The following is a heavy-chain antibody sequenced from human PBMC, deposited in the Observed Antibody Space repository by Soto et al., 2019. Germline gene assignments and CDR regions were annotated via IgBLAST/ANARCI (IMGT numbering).Heavy chain of an antibody. CDR2: INPSGGST. V-gene: IGHV1-46*01. CDR1: GYTFTSYY. J-gene: IGHJ4*02. Sequence: ASVKVSFKASGYTFTSYYMHWVRQAPGQGLEWMGIINPSGGSTSYAQKFQGRVTMTRDTSTSTVYMELSSLRSEDTAVYYCARDSRNIVATINGAPDYWGQGTLVTVSS. CDR3: ARDSRNIVATINGAPDY. D-gene: IGHD5-12*01.